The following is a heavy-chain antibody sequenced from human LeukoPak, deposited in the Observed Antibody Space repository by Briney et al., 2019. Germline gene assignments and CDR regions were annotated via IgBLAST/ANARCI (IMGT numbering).Heavy chain of an antibody. D-gene: IGHD2-2*01. J-gene: IGHJ5*02. V-gene: IGHV4-38-2*02. CDR1: GYSISSGYY. CDR2: IYHGGST. CDR3: ARGRVVVVVPAAIVSRRWFDP. Sequence: SETLSLTCTVSGYSISSGYYWGWIRQPPGKGLEWIVSIYHGGSTYYNPSLKSRVTISGDTSKNQFSLKLSSVTAADTAVYYCARGRVVVVVPAAIVSRRWFDPWGQGTLVTVSS.